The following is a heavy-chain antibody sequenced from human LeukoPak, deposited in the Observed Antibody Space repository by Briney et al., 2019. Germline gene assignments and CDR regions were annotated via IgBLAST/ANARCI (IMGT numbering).Heavy chain of an antibody. J-gene: IGHJ4*02. CDR3: ATCVQRYNWNDRQLDY. CDR2: FDPEDDET. Sequence: ASVKVSCKVSGYTLTELSMHWARQAPGKGLEWMGGFDPEDDETIYAQKFQGRVTMTEDTSTDTAYMELSSLRSEDTAVYYCATCVQRYNWNDRQLDYWGQGTLVTVSS. V-gene: IGHV1-24*01. D-gene: IGHD1-1*01. CDR1: GYTLTELS.